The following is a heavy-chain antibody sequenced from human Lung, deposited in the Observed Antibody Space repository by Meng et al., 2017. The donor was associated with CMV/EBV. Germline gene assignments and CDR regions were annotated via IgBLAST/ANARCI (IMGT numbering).Heavy chain of an antibody. CDR1: EFTFRDYY. CDR3: ARAGVGTGSSGVY. Sequence: GEWVESGGGLVKPGGSLRLSCEACEFTFRDYYMSWIRQAPGKGLEWVSYISSSSSYTNYADSVKGRFTISRDNAKNSLYLQMNSLRAEDTAVYYCARAGVGTGSSGVYWGQGTLVTVSS. D-gene: IGHD1-26*01. J-gene: IGHJ4*02. V-gene: IGHV3-11*06. CDR2: ISSSSSYT.